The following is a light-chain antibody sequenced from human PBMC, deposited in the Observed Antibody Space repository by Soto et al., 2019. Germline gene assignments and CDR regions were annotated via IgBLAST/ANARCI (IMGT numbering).Light chain of an antibody. Sequence: SYELTQPPSVSVAPGQTASITCGGNNIGIKSVHWYQQKPGQAPVLVVYDDRDRPSGIPERFSGSNSGNTATLTISRVEAGDEADYYCQVWDSRSVVFGGGTKLTVL. V-gene: IGLV3-21*02. J-gene: IGLJ2*01. CDR1: NIGIKS. CDR2: DDR. CDR3: QVWDSRSVV.